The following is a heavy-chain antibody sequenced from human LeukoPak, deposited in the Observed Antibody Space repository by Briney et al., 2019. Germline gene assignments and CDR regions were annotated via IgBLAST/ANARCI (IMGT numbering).Heavy chain of an antibody. Sequence: SETLSLTCAVYGGSFSGYYWSWIRQPPGKGLEWIGEINHSGSTNYNPSLKSRVTISVDTSKNQFSLKLSSVTAADTAVYYCARDRQRITMMDYWGQGTLVTVSS. CDR2: INHSGST. J-gene: IGHJ4*02. CDR3: ARDRQRITMMDY. V-gene: IGHV4-34*01. CDR1: GGSFSGYY. D-gene: IGHD3-22*01.